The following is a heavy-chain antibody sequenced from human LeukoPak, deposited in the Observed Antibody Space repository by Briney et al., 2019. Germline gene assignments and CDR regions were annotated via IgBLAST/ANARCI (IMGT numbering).Heavy chain of an antibody. D-gene: IGHD4-17*01. CDR2: IYYSGST. CDR3: ARRYGDYPYYFDY. J-gene: IGHJ4*02. Sequence: PSETLSLTCAVYGGSFSGYYWSWIRQPPGKGLEWIGYIYYSGSTDYNPSLKSRVTISVDTSKNQFSLKLSSVTAADTAVYYCARRYGDYPYYFDYWGQGTLVTVSS. V-gene: IGHV4-59*08. CDR1: GGSFSGYY.